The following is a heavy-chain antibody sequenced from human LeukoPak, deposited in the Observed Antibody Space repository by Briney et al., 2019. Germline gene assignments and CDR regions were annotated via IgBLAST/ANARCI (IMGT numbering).Heavy chain of an antibody. Sequence: GGSLRLSCAASGFTFSSYAMSWVRQAPGKGLEWVSAISGSGGSTSYADPVKGRFTISRENSKNTLYLQMNSLRAEDTAVYYCAKTHGPGFFDYWGQGALVTVSS. CDR3: AKTHGPGFFDY. V-gene: IGHV3-23*01. D-gene: IGHD5-12*01. CDR1: GFTFSSYA. J-gene: IGHJ4*02. CDR2: ISGSGGST.